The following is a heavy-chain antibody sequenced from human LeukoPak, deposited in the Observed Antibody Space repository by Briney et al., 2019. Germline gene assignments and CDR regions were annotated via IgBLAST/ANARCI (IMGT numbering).Heavy chain of an antibody. Sequence: SETLSLTCTVSGGSISSYYWSWIRQPAGKGLEWIGRIYTSGSTNYNPSLKSRVTMSVDTSKNQFSLKLSSVTAADTAVYYCARGRGYCSSTSCYNWFDPWGQGTLVTVSS. D-gene: IGHD2-2*01. CDR1: GGSISSYY. J-gene: IGHJ5*02. CDR2: IYTSGST. V-gene: IGHV4-4*07. CDR3: ARGRGYCSSTSCYNWFDP.